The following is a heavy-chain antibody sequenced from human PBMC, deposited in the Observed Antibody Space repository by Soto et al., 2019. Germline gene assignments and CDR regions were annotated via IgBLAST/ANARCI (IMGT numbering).Heavy chain of an antibody. V-gene: IGHV4-59*08. D-gene: IGHD6-13*01. CDR2: IYYSGST. CDR1: GGSISSYY. J-gene: IGHJ6*03. CDR3: ARLADSSSWFQGDYYYYYYMDV. Sequence: SETLSLTCTVSGGSISSYYWSWIRQPPGKGLEWIGYIYYSGSTNYNPSLKSRVTISVDTSKNQFSLKLSSVTAADTAVYYCARLADSSSWFQGDYYYYYYMDVWGKGTTVTVSS.